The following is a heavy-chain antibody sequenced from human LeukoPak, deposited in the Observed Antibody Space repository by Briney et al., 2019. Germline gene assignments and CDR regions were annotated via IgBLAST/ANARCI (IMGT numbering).Heavy chain of an antibody. CDR2: ISSSSSYI. J-gene: IGHJ3*02. D-gene: IGHD1-26*01. CDR3: ARDPSGTYYPRVSGALDI. Sequence: PGGSLRLSCAASGFTFSSYSMNWVRQAPGKGLEWVSSISSSSSYIYYADSVKGRFTVSRDNAKNSLYLQMDSLRAEDTAVYYCARDPSGTYYPRVSGALDIWGQGTMVTVSS. V-gene: IGHV3-21*01. CDR1: GFTFSSYS.